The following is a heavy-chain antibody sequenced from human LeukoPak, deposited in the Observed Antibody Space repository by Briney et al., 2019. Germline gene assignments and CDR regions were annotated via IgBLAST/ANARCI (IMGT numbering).Heavy chain of an antibody. D-gene: IGHD3-22*01. CDR2: INPNSGGT. CDR1: GYTFTGYY. V-gene: IGHV1-2*06. CDR3: ARGRGDQGSYDTSGYYRSSTGRHPLDY. Sequence: ASVKVSCKASGYTFTGYYMHWVRQAPGQGLEWMGRINPNSGGTNYAQKFQGRVTMTRDTSISTAYMELSRLRSDDTAVYYCARGRGDQGSYDTSGYYRSSTGRHPLDYWGQGTMVTVSS. J-gene: IGHJ4*02.